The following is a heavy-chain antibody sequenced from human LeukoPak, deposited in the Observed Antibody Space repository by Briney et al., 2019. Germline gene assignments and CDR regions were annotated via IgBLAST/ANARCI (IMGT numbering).Heavy chain of an antibody. D-gene: IGHD6-19*01. CDR3: AKYLGPYSSGWYPLDY. J-gene: IGHJ4*02. CDR1: GFTFSSYA. V-gene: IGHV3-30*18. CDR2: ISFDGSNK. Sequence: GGSLRLSCAASGFTFSSYAMSWVRQAPGKGLEWVAVISFDGSNKYYADSVKGRFTISRDNSKNTMYLQMNGLRPEDTAVYYCAKYLGPYSSGWYPLDYWGQGTLVTVSS.